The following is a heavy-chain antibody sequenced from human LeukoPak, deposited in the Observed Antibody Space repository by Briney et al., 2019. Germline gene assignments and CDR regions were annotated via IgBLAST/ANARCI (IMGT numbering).Heavy chain of an antibody. J-gene: IGHJ4*02. CDR1: GYTFTGYY. D-gene: IGHD1-26*01. CDR2: IYPNSGGT. CDR3: ARGPGLVGATRVKFY. Sequence: GDSLKVSCKASGYTFTGYYMHWVRQAPGQGLEWMGWIYPNSGGTNYAQKFQGRVTMTRDTSISTAYMELSRLRSDDTAVYYCARGPGLVGATRVKFYWGQGTLVTVSS. V-gene: IGHV1-2*02.